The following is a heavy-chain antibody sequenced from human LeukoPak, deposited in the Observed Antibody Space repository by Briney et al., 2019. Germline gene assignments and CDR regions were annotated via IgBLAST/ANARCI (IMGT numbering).Heavy chain of an antibody. Sequence: PGGSLRLSCAASGFTFSTYPMSWVRQAPVKGLEWVSAISGSGGSTYYADSVKGRFTISRDNSKNTLYLQMNSLRAEDTAVYYCAKSMIVVPKSAFDIWGQGTMVTVSS. CDR2: ISGSGGST. D-gene: IGHD3-22*01. CDR1: GFTFSTYP. CDR3: AKSMIVVPKSAFDI. V-gene: IGHV3-23*01. J-gene: IGHJ3*02.